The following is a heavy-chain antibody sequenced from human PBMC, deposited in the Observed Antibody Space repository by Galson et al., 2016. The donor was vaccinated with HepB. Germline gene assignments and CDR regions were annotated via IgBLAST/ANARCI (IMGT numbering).Heavy chain of an antibody. CDR2: IFDSGST. Sequence: SETLSLTCTVSGGSVSSYFWSWIRQPPGKGLEWIGYIFDSGSTNYSPSLKSRLTISVDTSKNQFSLKLSSVTAADTAVDYCARDIGIGPPHMDGWGQGTTVTVSS. V-gene: IGHV4-59*02. J-gene: IGHJ6*02. CDR1: GGSVSSYF. CDR3: ARDIGIGPPHMDG. D-gene: IGHD1-26*01.